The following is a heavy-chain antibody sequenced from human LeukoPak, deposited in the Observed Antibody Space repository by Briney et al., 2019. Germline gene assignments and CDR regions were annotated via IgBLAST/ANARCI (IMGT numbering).Heavy chain of an antibody. Sequence: GGSLRLSCAASGFTFSSYSMNWVRQAPGKGLEWVAVIWYDGSNKYYADSVKGRFTISRDNSKNTLYLQMNSLRAEDTAVYYCARALLRSDSSGYYYLEYFQHWGQGTLVTVSS. V-gene: IGHV3-33*08. J-gene: IGHJ1*01. CDR2: IWYDGSNK. CDR1: GFTFSSYS. D-gene: IGHD3-22*01. CDR3: ARALLRSDSSGYYYLEYFQH.